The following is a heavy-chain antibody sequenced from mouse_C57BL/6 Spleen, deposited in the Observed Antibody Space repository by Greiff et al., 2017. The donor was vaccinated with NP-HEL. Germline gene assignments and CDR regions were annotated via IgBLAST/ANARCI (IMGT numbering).Heavy chain of an antibody. CDR3: ARRDYYAMDY. J-gene: IGHJ4*01. V-gene: IGHV1-54*01. CDR2: INPGSGGT. Sequence: VQLQESGAELVRPGTSVKVSCKASGYAFPNYLIEWVKQRPGQGLEWIGVINPGSGGTNYNEKFKGKATLTADKSSSTAYMQLSSLTSEDSAVYFCARRDYYAMDYWGQGTSVTVSS. CDR1: GYAFPNYL.